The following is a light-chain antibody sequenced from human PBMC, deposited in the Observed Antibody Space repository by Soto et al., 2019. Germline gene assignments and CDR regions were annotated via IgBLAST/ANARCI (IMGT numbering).Light chain of an antibody. CDR1: SNDIGRYNS. Sequence: QSALTQPASVSGSPGQSITISCTGTSNDIGRYNSVSWYQQHPGKAPKLVIYAVSNRPSGVSSRFSGSKSGNTASLTMSGLQAEDEATYYCSSYTTSSTLLIFGGGTKLTVL. J-gene: IGLJ2*01. CDR3: SSYTTSSTLLI. CDR2: AVS. V-gene: IGLV2-14*01.